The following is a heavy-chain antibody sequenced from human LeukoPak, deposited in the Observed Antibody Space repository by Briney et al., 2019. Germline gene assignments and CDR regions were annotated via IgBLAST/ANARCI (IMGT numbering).Heavy chain of an antibody. D-gene: IGHD3-22*01. Sequence: ASVKVSSKPSGYTFSGYYLHWVPQAPGQGLERMGWINPNSGGTNYAQKFQGRVTMTRDTSISTAYMELSRLRSDDTAVYYCAMSTIVVVRYDYWGQGTVVSVS. J-gene: IGHJ4*02. V-gene: IGHV1-2*02. CDR1: GYTFSGYY. CDR3: AMSTIVVVRYDY. CDR2: INPNSGGT.